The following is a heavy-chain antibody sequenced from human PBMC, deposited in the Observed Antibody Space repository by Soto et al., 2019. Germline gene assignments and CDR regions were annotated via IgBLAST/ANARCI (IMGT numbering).Heavy chain of an antibody. V-gene: IGHV3-49*04. Sequence: PGGSLRLSCTASGFTVGDYAMSWVRQAPGKGLEWVGFIRSKTYDGTTEYAASVKGRFTISRDDSKSIAYLQMNSLKTEDTAMYYRTRVPVVPAAIFGFYYYYGMDVWGPGTTVTV. CDR2: IRSKTYDGTT. J-gene: IGHJ6*02. CDR3: TRVPVVPAAIFGFYYYYGMDV. D-gene: IGHD2-2*02. CDR1: GFTVGDYA.